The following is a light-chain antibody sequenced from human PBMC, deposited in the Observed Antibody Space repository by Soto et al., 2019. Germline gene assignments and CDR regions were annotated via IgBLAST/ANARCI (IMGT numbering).Light chain of an antibody. CDR3: QHSGDFRWT. CDR1: QTVGVR. J-gene: IGKJ1*01. V-gene: IGKV3-20*01. Sequence: EIVLTQSPATLSLSPGERATLSCRASQTVGVRLAWYQHKPGQAPRRLIYGASSRATGIPDRFSGRGFGTDFTLTISRLEPEDFAVYYCQHSGDFRWTFGQGTKVDI. CDR2: GAS.